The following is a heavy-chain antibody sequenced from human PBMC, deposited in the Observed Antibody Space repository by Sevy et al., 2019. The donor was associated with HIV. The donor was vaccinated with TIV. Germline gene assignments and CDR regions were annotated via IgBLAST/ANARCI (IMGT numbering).Heavy chain of an antibody. J-gene: IGHJ4*02. CDR1: GFSFMHYA. CDR2: ISGSGGSGDKT. V-gene: IGHV3-23*01. Sequence: GGSLRLSCAASGFSFMHYAMNWVRQAPGKGLEWVSGISGSGGSGDKTNYADSVKGRFTISRDDSKNSLYLQLNSLRAEDTAIYYCARKYDSSGYFDYWGQGTLVTVSS. D-gene: IGHD3-22*01. CDR3: ARKYDSSGYFDY.